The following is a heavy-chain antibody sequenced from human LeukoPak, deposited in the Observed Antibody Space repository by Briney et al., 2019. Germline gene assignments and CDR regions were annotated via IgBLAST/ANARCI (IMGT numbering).Heavy chain of an antibody. CDR3: ARGGYSSSWYFPFDY. CDR1: GFTFSSYA. J-gene: IGHJ4*02. CDR2: ISGSGAST. V-gene: IGHV3-23*01. Sequence: GGSLRLSCAASGFTFSSYAMGWVRQAPGKGLDWVSAISGSGASTYYADSVKGRFTISRDNAKNSLYPQMNSLRAEDTAVYYCARGGYSSSWYFPFDYWGQGTLVTVSS. D-gene: IGHD6-13*01.